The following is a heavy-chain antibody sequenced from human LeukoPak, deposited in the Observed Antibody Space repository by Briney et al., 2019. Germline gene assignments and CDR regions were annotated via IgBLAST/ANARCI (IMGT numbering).Heavy chain of an antibody. D-gene: IGHD4-17*01. CDR3: ARGLPSYGDYVDYYFYMDV. CDR1: GDSISGFY. V-gene: IGHV4-4*07. Sequence: SKTLSLTCTVSGDSISGFYWSWIRQPAGKGLQWIGRISTSGSTNYNPSLKSRVTMSVDRSTNEFSLTVRSVTAADTALYYCARGLPSYGDYVDYYFYMDVWGKGTTVTVSS. CDR2: ISTSGST. J-gene: IGHJ6*03.